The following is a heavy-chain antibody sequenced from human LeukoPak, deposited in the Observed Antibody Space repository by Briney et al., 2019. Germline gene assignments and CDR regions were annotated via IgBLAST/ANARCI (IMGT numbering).Heavy chain of an antibody. D-gene: IGHD1-26*01. CDR2: VNADGGNT. Sequence: GGSLRLSCAASGFTFDNYRMSWVRQAPGKGLKWVSTVNADGGNTYYADSVKGRFTISRDNSKGTLILQMNSLRVEDTALYYCTKRVKYGGTWDHFADWGQGTLVTVSS. CDR1: GFTFDNYR. J-gene: IGHJ4*02. CDR3: TKRVKYGGTWDHFAD. V-gene: IGHV3-23*01.